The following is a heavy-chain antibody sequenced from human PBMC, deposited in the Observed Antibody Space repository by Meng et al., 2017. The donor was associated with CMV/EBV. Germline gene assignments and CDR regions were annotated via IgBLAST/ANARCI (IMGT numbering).Heavy chain of an antibody. V-gene: IGHV3-15*01. Sequence: GESLKISCAASGFTFSNAWMSWVRQAPGKGLEWVGRIKSKTDGGTTDYAAPVKGRFTISRDNSKNTLYLQMNSLRAEDTAVYYCAKDSSTSSAKGSYFDYWGQGTLVTVSS. D-gene: IGHD2-2*01. CDR1: GFTFSNAW. CDR3: AKDSSTSSAKGSYFDY. J-gene: IGHJ4*02. CDR2: IKSKTDGGTT.